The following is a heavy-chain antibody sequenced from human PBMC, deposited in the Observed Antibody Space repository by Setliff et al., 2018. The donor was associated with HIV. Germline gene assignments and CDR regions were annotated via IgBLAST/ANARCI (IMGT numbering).Heavy chain of an antibody. CDR2: IYYSGTT. CDR3: ARGLSIFGVATPGFYSFMDV. D-gene: IGHD3-3*01. Sequence: SETLSLTCSVSGASVISGGYYWSWIRQHPEKGLEWIGYIYYSGTTTYNPSLGSRVTISLNTSLNHFSLEMNSVTAADTAVYYCARGLSIFGVATPGFYSFMDVWGKGTTVTVCS. V-gene: IGHV4-61*03. CDR1: GASVISGGYY. J-gene: IGHJ6*03.